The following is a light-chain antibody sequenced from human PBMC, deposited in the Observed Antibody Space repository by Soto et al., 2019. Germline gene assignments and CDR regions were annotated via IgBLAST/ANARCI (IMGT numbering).Light chain of an antibody. Sequence: QSALTQPASVSGSPGQSITISCTGTSSDVGTYNYVSWYQQHPGKAPKLIIYDVSNRPSGVSNRFSGSKSGNTASLTISGLQPEDEADYYCSSYTSSSTLYVFATGTKLTVL. CDR1: SSDVGTYNY. CDR2: DVS. V-gene: IGLV2-14*01. J-gene: IGLJ1*01. CDR3: SSYTSSSTLYV.